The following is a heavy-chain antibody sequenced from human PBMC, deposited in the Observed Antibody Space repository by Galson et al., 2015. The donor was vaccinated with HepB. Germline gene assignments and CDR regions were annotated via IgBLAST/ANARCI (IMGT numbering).Heavy chain of an antibody. CDR1: GFTFSSYA. CDR3: VKDFGSSGWFGDEYYYFDY. CDR2: ISSNGGST. J-gene: IGHJ4*02. V-gene: IGHV3-64D*06. D-gene: IGHD6-19*01. Sequence: SLRLSCAASGFTFSSYAMHWVRQAPGKGLEYVSAISSNGGSTYYADSVKGRFTISRDNSKNTLYLQMSSLRAEDTAVYYCVKDFGSSGWFGDEYYYFDYWGQGTLVTVSS.